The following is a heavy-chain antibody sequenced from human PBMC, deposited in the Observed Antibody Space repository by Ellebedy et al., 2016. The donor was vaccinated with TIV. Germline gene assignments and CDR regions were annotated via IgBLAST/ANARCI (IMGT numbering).Heavy chain of an antibody. D-gene: IGHD6-19*01. V-gene: IGHV4-59*01. CDR2: IYYSGST. Sequence: MPSETLSLTCTVSGGSISSYYWSWIRQPPGKGLEWIGYIYYSGSTNYHPSLKSRVTISVDTSKNQFSLKLSSVTAADTAVYYCARNKGAGTGAEYFQHWGQGTLVTVSS. CDR3: ARNKGAGTGAEYFQH. CDR1: GGSISSYY. J-gene: IGHJ1*01.